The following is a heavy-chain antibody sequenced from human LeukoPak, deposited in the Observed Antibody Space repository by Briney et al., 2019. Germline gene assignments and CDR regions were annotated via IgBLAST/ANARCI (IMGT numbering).Heavy chain of an antibody. V-gene: IGHV1-2*02. CDR2: INLNSGGT. D-gene: IGHD4-17*01. CDR1: GYTFTGYY. CDR3: ARVPASSVTTNFDY. J-gene: IGHJ4*02. Sequence: VASVKVSCKASGYTFTGYYMHWVRQAPGQGLEWMGWINLNSGGTNYAQKFQGRVAMTRDTSISTAYMELSRLRSDDTAVYYCARVPASSVTTNFDYWGQGTLVTVSS.